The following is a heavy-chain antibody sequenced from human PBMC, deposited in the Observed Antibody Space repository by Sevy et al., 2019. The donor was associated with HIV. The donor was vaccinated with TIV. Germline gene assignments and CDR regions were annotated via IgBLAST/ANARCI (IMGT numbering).Heavy chain of an antibody. D-gene: IGHD4-17*01. CDR2: ISGSGGST. Sequence: GGSLRLSCAASVFTFSSYARSWVRQAPGKGLEWVSAISGSGGSTYYADSVKGRFTISRDNSKNTLYLQMNSLRAEDTAVYYCAKDEDTTVVFFDYWGQGTLVTVSS. J-gene: IGHJ4*02. V-gene: IGHV3-23*01. CDR1: VFTFSSYA. CDR3: AKDEDTTVVFFDY.